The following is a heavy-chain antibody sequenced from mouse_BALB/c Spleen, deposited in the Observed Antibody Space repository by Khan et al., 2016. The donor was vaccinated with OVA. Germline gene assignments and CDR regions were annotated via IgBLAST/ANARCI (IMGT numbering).Heavy chain of an antibody. J-gene: IGHJ1*03. V-gene: IGHV9-3-1*01. CDR3: AGGEYWYIDV. Sequence: QIQLVQSGPELKKPGETVKISCKASGYTFTNYGMNWVKQAPGKGLKWMGWINTYTGEPTYADDFKGRFAFSLETSASTAYLQINNLKNEDTATYFCAGGEYWYIDVWGKGTTVTVSS. CDR1: GYTFTNYG. D-gene: IGHD2-13*01. CDR2: INTYTGEP.